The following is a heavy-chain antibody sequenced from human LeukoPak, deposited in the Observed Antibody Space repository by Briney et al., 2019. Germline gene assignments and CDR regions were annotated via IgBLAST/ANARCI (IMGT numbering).Heavy chain of an antibody. CDR3: ARDDGLDY. V-gene: IGHV1-2*06. CDR1: GYTFADYY. CDR2: MSPTSGGT. Sequence: ASVKVSCKASGYTFADYYMHWVRQAPGQGLEWTGRMSPTSGGTNYAPKFQGRVTMTRDTSISTAYMELSSLRSDDTAIYYCARDDGLDYWGQGTLVTVSS. J-gene: IGHJ4*02.